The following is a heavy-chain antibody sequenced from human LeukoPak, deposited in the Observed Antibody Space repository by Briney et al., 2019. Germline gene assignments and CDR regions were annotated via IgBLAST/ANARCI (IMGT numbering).Heavy chain of an antibody. J-gene: IGHJ4*02. CDR2: IYHNGET. V-gene: IGHV4-38-2*01. CDR1: GHSISSNYY. Sequence: PSETLSLTCAVSGHSISSNYYWGWIRQPPGKGLEWIGSIYHNGETYYSPSLKSRVTMSVDTSKNRSSLKLNSVTAADTAVYYCARQIDREVPVDSDHWGQGTLVTVSS. D-gene: IGHD2-2*01. CDR3: ARQIDREVPVDSDH.